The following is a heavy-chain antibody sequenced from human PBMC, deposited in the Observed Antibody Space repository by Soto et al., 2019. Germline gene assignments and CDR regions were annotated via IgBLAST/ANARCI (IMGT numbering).Heavy chain of an antibody. CDR1: GFPFSDYV. D-gene: IGHD2-2*01. CDR3: TRVRLSISVNDALDV. Sequence: GGSLRLSCAASGFPFSDYVIHWVRQAAGKGLEWVASMTYDGATEYCADSVKGRFTVSRDNSKRTLSLQMNSLRPEDTAVYYCTRVRLSISVNDALDVWGQGTTVTVSS. V-gene: IGHV3-30*14. J-gene: IGHJ3*01. CDR2: MTYDGATE.